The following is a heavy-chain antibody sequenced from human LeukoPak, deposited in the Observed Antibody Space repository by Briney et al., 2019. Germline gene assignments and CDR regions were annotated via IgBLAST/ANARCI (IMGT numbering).Heavy chain of an antibody. CDR3: AELGITMIGGV. CDR1: GFTFSSYS. D-gene: IGHD3-10*02. Sequence: NTGGSLRLSCAASGFTFSSYSMNWVRQAPGKGLEWVSSISSSSSYTYYADSVKGRFTISRDNAKNSLYLQMNSLRAEDTAVYYCAELGITMIGGVWGKGTTVTISS. V-gene: IGHV3-21*01. CDR2: ISSSSSYT. J-gene: IGHJ6*04.